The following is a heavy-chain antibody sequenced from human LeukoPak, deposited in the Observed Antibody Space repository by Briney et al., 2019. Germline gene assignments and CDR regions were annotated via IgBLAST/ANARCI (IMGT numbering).Heavy chain of an antibody. CDR1: GFTFSSYA. J-gene: IGHJ4*02. D-gene: IGHD6-19*01. Sequence: GGSLRLSCAASGFTFSSYAMHWVRQAPGKGLEWVAVISYDGSNKYYADSVKGRFTISRDNSKNTLYLQMNSLRAEGTAVYYCARDPYSSGWYGVYWGQGTLVTVSS. V-gene: IGHV3-30-3*01. CDR3: ARDPYSSGWYGVY. CDR2: ISYDGSNK.